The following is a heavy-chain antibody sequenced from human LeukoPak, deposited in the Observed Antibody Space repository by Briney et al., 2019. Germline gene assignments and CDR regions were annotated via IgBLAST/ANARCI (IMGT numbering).Heavy chain of an antibody. Sequence: KPSETLSLTCAVSNYSISSGYYWGCIRKPPGKGLEGIGSIYHSRSTYYNPSLKSRVTLSVDTSKNQFSLQLNSLTAADPAVYYCARVYSTGWRFFDYWGQGSLVTVSS. CDR2: IYHSRST. D-gene: IGHD6-19*01. J-gene: IGHJ4*02. V-gene: IGHV4-38-2*01. CDR3: ARVYSTGWRFFDY. CDR1: NYSISSGYY.